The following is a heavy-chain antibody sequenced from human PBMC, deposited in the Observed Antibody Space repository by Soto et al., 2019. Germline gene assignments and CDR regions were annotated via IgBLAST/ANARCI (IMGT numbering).Heavy chain of an antibody. CDR1: GYTFTGYA. V-gene: IGHV1-3*01. D-gene: IGHD6-19*01. Sequence: ASVKVSCKASGYTFTGYAMHWVRQAPGHRLEWMGWINAGNGNTKYSQKFQGRVTITRDTSASTAYMELSSLRSEDTAVYYCARVSGWYVLDYWGQGTLVTVSS. CDR2: INAGNGNT. CDR3: ARVSGWYVLDY. J-gene: IGHJ4*02.